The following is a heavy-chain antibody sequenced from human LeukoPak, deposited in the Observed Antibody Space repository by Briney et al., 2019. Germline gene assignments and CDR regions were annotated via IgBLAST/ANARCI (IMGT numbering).Heavy chain of an antibody. CDR3: AKDLVAADRYYFDY. J-gene: IGHJ4*02. D-gene: IGHD6-13*01. CDR1: GFTFSDYG. V-gene: IGHV3-30*02. CDR2: IRYDGSYK. Sequence: VGSLRLSCAASGFTFSDYGMHWVRQAPGKGLEWVAFIRYDGSYKYYANSMKGRFTISRDNSKNPLYLQMNSLRAEDTAVYYCAKDLVAADRYYFDYWGQGTLVTVSS.